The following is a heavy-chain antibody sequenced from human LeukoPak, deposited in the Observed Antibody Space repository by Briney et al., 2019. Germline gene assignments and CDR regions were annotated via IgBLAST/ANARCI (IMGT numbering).Heavy chain of an antibody. CDR3: ARGYYYDSSGYPDY. V-gene: IGHV5-51*01. Sequence: GESLKISCKGSGYTFISYWIGWVRQMPGKGLEWMGIIYPGDSDTRYSPSFQGQVSISADKSINTAYLQWSTLKASDTAMYYCARGYYYDSSGYPDYWGQGTQVTVSS. J-gene: IGHJ4*02. CDR2: IYPGDSDT. CDR1: GYTFISYW. D-gene: IGHD3-22*01.